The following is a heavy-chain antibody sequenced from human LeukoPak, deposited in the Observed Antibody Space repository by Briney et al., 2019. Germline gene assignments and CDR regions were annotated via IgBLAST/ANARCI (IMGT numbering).Heavy chain of an antibody. J-gene: IGHJ4*02. Sequence: GGSLRLSCAASGFTFSSYAMHWVRQAPGKGLEWVSSISSSSSYIYYADSVKGRFTISRDNAKNSLYLQMNSLRAEDTAVYYCAREPEYYYDSSGYSQGGWGQGTLVTVSS. CDR3: AREPEYYYDSSGYSQGG. CDR2: ISSSSSYI. CDR1: GFTFSSYA. V-gene: IGHV3-21*01. D-gene: IGHD3-22*01.